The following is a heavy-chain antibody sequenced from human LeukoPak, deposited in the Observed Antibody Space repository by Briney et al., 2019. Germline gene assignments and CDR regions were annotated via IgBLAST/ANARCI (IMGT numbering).Heavy chain of an antibody. CDR1: GFTFSSYS. CDR2: ISSSSSYI. J-gene: IGHJ4*02. D-gene: IGHD1-26*01. Sequence: GGSLRLSCAASGFTFSSYSMTWVRQAPGKGLEWVSSISSSSSYIYYADSVKGRFTISRDNAKNSLYLQMNSLRAEDTAVYYCARGATTQDFDYWGRGTLVTVSS. V-gene: IGHV3-21*01. CDR3: ARGATTQDFDY.